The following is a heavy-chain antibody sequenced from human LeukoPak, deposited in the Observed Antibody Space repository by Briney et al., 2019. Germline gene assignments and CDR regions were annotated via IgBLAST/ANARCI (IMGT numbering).Heavy chain of an antibody. CDR3: ARVRFFDTTGYYYDMDV. D-gene: IGHD3-22*01. Sequence: SETLSLACIVSGYSISRGYYWGWIRQPPGKGLEFIGSIYRSGSAYHSPSLKSRVTISLDTSKNQAYLNLHSVTAADTAVYYCARVRFFDTTGYYYDMDVWGKGTTVTVSS. CDR2: IYRSGSA. V-gene: IGHV4-38-2*02. CDR1: GYSISRGYY. J-gene: IGHJ6*03.